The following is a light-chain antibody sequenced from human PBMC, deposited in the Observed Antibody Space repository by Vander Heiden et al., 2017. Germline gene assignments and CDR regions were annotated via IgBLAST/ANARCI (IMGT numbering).Light chain of an antibody. CDR2: LGS. CDR1: QSLLYSNGYNF. CDR3: MQALQNPQT. J-gene: IGKJ1*01. V-gene: IGKV2-28*01. Sequence: DIVMTQSPLSLPVPPGEPASISCRSSQSLLYSNGYNFLDWYLQKPGQSPQLLIYLGSNRASGVPDRFSGSGSGTHFTLNINRVEAEDVGVYYCMQALQNPQTFGQGTKEEIK.